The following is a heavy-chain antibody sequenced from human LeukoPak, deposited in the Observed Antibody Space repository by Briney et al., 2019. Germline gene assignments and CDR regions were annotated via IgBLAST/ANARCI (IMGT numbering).Heavy chain of an antibody. D-gene: IGHD6-13*01. CDR3: AKGYSSSWSYPLDAFDI. Sequence: GGSLRLSCAASGFTFSGYGMHWVRQALGKELEWVAFIRYDGTNKYYADSVKGRFTISRDNSKNTLYLQMNSLRAEDTALYYCAKGYSSSWSYPLDAFDIWGQGTMVTVSS. CDR1: GFTFSGYG. CDR2: IRYDGTNK. V-gene: IGHV3-30*02. J-gene: IGHJ3*02.